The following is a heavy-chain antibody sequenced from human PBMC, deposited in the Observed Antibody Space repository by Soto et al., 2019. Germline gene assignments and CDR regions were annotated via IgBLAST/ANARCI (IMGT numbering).Heavy chain of an antibody. D-gene: IGHD6-19*01. CDR2: ISGSGGST. CDR1: GFTFSSYA. CDR3: AKMSGWYVDLSDYYGMDV. Sequence: GGSLRLSCAASGFTFSSYAMSWVRQAPGKGLEWVSAISGSGGSTYYADSVKGRFTISRDNSKNTLYLQMNSLRAEDTAVYYCAKMSGWYVDLSDYYGMDVWGQGTTVTVSS. J-gene: IGHJ6*02. V-gene: IGHV3-23*01.